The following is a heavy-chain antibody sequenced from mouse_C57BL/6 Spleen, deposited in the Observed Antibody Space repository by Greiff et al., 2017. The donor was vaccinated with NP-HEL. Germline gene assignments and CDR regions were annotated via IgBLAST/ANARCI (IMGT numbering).Heavy chain of an antibody. CDR3: AQIDYYGSLFAY. CDR1: GFSLSTSNMG. Sequence: QVQLKESGPGILQPSQTLSLTCSFSGFSLSTSNMGIGWIRQPPGKGLEWLAHIWWNDDKYYNPSLKSRLTISKDTSNNQVILKITSVDTAAAATYYCAQIDYYGSLFAYWGQGTLVTVSA. D-gene: IGHD1-1*01. V-gene: IGHV8-5*01. J-gene: IGHJ3*01. CDR2: IWWNDDK.